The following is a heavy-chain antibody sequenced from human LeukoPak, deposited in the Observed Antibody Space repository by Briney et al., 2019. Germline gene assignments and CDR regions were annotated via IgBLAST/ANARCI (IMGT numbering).Heavy chain of an antibody. J-gene: IGHJ4*02. CDR2: ISASPGST. D-gene: IGHD7-27*01. V-gene: IGHV3-23*01. CDR3: AKDLGPGPWHFFDY. Sequence: PGGSLRLSCAASGFTFSSYAMSWVRQAPGKGLEWVSSISASPGSTYYANSVKGRFAISRDNSKNTLFLQMSSLRAEDTAVYYCAKDLGPGPWHFFDYWGQGTLVTVSS. CDR1: GFTFSSYA.